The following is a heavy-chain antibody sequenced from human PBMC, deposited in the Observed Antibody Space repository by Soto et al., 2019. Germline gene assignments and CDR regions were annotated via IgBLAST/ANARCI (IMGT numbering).Heavy chain of an antibody. CDR1: GDSVSSNSAA. CDR3: ARVFFIAAAGSRYYYYGMDV. D-gene: IGHD6-13*01. J-gene: IGHJ6*02. V-gene: IGHV6-1*01. Sequence: SQTLSLTCAISGDSVSSNSAAWNWIRQSPSRGLEWLGRTYYRSKWYNDYAVSVKSRITINPDTSKNQFSLQLNSVTPEDTAVYYCARVFFIAAAGSRYYYYGMDVWGQGTTVTVSS. CDR2: TYYRSKWYN.